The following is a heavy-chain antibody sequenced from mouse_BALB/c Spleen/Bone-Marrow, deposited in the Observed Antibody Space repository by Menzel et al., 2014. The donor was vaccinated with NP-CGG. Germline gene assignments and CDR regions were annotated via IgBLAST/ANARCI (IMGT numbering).Heavy chain of an antibody. Sequence: VQLKQSGPGLVKPSQSLSLTCSVTGYSITSGYYWNWIRQFPGSKLEWMGYISYDGSNNYNPSLKNRISITRDTSKNQFFLKLNSVTTEDTATYYCARSPLDRPFAYWGQGTLVTVSA. J-gene: IGHJ3*01. D-gene: IGHD2-14*01. CDR2: ISYDGSN. CDR1: GYSITSGYY. CDR3: ARSPLDRPFAY. V-gene: IGHV3-6*02.